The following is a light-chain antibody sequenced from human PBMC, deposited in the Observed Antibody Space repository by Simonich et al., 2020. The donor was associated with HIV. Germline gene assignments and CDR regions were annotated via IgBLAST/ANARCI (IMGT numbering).Light chain of an antibody. CDR2: GAS. Sequence: EIVMTQSPATLSVSPGERATLSCRASQSVSRNLAWYQQKPGQAPRLLIYGASTRATGTPARFSGSGSGTDFTLTISSMQSEDFAVYYCQQYSTWPTFGGGTKVEIK. CDR3: QQYSTWPT. CDR1: QSVSRN. J-gene: IGKJ4*01. V-gene: IGKV3-15*01.